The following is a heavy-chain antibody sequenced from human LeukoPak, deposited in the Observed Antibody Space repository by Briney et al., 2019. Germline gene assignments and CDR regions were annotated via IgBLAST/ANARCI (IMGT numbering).Heavy chain of an antibody. J-gene: IGHJ1*01. D-gene: IGHD6-13*01. V-gene: IGHV1-18*01. CDR1: GYTFSSYG. CDR3: ATVGSAAAGLAEYFQH. CDR2: ISGYNDNR. Sequence: ASVKVSCKASGYTFSSYGISWVRQAPGQGLEWMGWISGYNDNRNYAMRLQGRVTMTTDTSTSTAYMELRSLRSEDTAVYYCATVGSAAAGLAEYFQHWGQGTLVTVSS.